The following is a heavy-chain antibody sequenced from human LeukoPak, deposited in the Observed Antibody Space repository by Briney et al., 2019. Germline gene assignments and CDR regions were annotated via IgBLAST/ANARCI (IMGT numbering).Heavy chain of an antibody. D-gene: IGHD6-13*01. V-gene: IGHV3-7*01. CDR1: GFTFSSYW. Sequence: GGSLRLSCAASGFTFSSYWVTWVRQAPGKGLEWVANIKYDGSEKDYMDSVKGRFTISRDNAKNSLYLQVNSLRAEDTAVYYCARDIEAAGLFLDYWGQGTLVTVSS. CDR3: ARDIEAAGLFLDY. J-gene: IGHJ4*02. CDR2: IKYDGSEK.